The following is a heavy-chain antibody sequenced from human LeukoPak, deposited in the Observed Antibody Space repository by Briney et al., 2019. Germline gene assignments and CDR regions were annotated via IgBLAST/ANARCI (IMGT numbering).Heavy chain of an antibody. V-gene: IGHV4-34*01. CDR3: ARGVRYCSSTSCYWEGYYYYYMDV. J-gene: IGHJ6*03. Sequence: PETLSLTCAVYGVSFSGYYWSWIRQPPGKGLEWIGEINHSGSTNYNPSLKSRVTISVDTSKNQFSLKLSSVTAADTAVYYCARGVRYCSSTSCYWEGYYYYYMDVWGKGTTVTVSS. CDR2: INHSGST. D-gene: IGHD2-2*01. CDR1: GVSFSGYY.